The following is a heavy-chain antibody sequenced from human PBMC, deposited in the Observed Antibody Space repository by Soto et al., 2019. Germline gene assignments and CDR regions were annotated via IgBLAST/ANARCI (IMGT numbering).Heavy chain of an antibody. CDR3: ARDYSDSSGYPWY. CDR2: IWYDGSNK. D-gene: IGHD3-22*01. V-gene: IGHV3-33*01. Sequence: LRLSCAASGFTFSSYGMHWVRQAPGKGLEWVAVIWYDGSNKYYADSVKGRFTISRDNSKNTLYLQMNSLRAEDTAVYYCARDYSDSSGYPWYWGQGTLVTVSS. CDR1: GFTFSSYG. J-gene: IGHJ4*02.